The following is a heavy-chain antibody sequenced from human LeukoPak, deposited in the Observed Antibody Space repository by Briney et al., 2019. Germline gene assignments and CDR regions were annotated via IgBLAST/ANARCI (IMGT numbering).Heavy chain of an antibody. V-gene: IGHV3-7*01. CDR3: ARLFGGVTTFDY. D-gene: IGHD2-8*02. CDR2: MKGDGSHI. Sequence: QPGGSLRLSCAASGFTFGNFWMSWVRRAPGRGLQWVASMKGDGSHIYYVDSVKGRFTISRDNARNSLYLQMNSLRAEDTAVYYCARLFGGVTTFDYWGQGALVTVSS. CDR1: GFTFGNFW. J-gene: IGHJ4*02.